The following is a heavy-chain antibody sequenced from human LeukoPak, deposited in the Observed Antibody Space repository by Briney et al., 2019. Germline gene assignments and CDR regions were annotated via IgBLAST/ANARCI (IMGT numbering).Heavy chain of an antibody. CDR2: ISAYNGNT. J-gene: IGHJ4*02. CDR1: GYTFTGYY. V-gene: IGHV1-18*04. CDR3: ARVGLWRYYDSSGYPRRLDY. Sequence: ASVKVSCKASGYTFTGYYIHWVRQAPGQGLEWMGWISAYNGNTNYAQKLQGRVTMTTDTSTSTAYMELRSLRSDDTAVYYCARVGLWRYYDSSGYPRRLDYWGQGTLVTVSS. D-gene: IGHD3-22*01.